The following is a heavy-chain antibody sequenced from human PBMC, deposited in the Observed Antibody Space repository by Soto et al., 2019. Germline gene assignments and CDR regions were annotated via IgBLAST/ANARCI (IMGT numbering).Heavy chain of an antibody. V-gene: IGHV1-18*01. D-gene: IGHD6-19*01. CDR3: ARDSSGWYPDNDAFDI. CDR1: GYTFTSYG. Sequence: ASVKVSCKASGYTFTSYGISWVRQAPGQGLEWMGWISAYNGNTNYAQKLQGRVTMTTDTSTSTAYMELRSLRSDDTAVYYCARDSSGWYPDNDAFDIWGQGAMVTVSS. J-gene: IGHJ3*02. CDR2: ISAYNGNT.